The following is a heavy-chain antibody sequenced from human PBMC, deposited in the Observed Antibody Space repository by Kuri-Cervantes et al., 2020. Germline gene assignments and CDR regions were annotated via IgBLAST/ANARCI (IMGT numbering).Heavy chain of an antibody. Sequence: GGSLRLSCKGSGYTFTSYDINWVRQATGQGLEWMGWMNPNSGNTGYAQKFQGRVTMTRNTSISTAYMELSSLRSEDTAVYYCARGKLTRGILVITFDYYGMDVWGQGTTVTVSS. CDR3: ARGKLTRGILVITFDYYGMDV. CDR1: GYTFTSYD. J-gene: IGHJ6*02. CDR2: MNPNSGNT. V-gene: IGHV1-8*01. D-gene: IGHD3-22*01.